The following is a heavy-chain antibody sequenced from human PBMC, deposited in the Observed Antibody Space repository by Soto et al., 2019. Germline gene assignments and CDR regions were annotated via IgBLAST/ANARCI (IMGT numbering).Heavy chain of an antibody. J-gene: IGHJ4*02. Sequence: QVQLVESGGGVVQPGGPLRLSVAALGFTLSNYGMHWVRRAPGKGLEWVAVISYHGSDKYYADSVKGRFTISRDNSKNTLYLQMDSLRAEDTAVYYCAKDHLTTTVTTVGYWGQGTLVTVSS. D-gene: IGHD4-17*01. CDR2: ISYHGSDK. CDR3: AKDHLTTTVTTVGY. V-gene: IGHV3-30*18. CDR1: GFTLSNYG.